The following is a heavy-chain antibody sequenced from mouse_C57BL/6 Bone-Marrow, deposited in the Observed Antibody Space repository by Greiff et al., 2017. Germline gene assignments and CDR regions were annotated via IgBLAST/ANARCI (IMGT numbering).Heavy chain of an antibody. J-gene: IGHJ3*01. Sequence: QVQLKESGAELVRPGTSVKVSCKASGYAFTNYLIEWVKQRPGQGLEWIGVINPGSGGTNYNEKFKGKATLTADKAYSTAYMQLSSLTSEDSAVDFCARSKNWDSWFAYWGQGTLVTVSA. D-gene: IGHD4-1*01. CDR2: INPGSGGT. V-gene: IGHV1-54*01. CDR3: ARSKNWDSWFAY. CDR1: GYAFTNYL.